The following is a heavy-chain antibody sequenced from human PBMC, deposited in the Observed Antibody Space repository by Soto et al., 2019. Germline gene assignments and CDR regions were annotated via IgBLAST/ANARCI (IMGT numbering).Heavy chain of an antibody. D-gene: IGHD3-22*01. V-gene: IGHV2-26*01. CDR1: DFSLSTAAMG. Sequence: QVTLKESGPVLVKPTETLTLTCTVSDFSLSTAAMGVSWIRQPPGKALEWLAHIFSNGEDSYSTSLRSRLTISKDASKSQVVLTMTNMDPVDTGTYYCVRIRKWLLDFWGQGALVTVSS. J-gene: IGHJ4*02. CDR2: IFSNGED. CDR3: VRIRKWLLDF.